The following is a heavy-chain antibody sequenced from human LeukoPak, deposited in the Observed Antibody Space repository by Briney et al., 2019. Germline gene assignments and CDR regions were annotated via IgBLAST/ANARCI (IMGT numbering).Heavy chain of an antibody. D-gene: IGHD3-16*02. CDR1: GFTVSSNY. CDR3: ARNYDYVWGSYRDDAFDI. J-gene: IGHJ3*02. Sequence: GGSLRLSCAASGFTVSSNYMSWVRQAPGKGLEWVSVIYSGGSTYYADSVKGRFTISRDNSKNTLYLQMNSLRAEDTAVYYCARNYDYVWGSYRDDAFDIWGQGTMVTVSS. CDR2: IYSGGST. V-gene: IGHV3-66*01.